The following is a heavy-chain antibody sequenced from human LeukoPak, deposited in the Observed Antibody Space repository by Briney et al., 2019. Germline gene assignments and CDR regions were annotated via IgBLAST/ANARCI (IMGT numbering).Heavy chain of an antibody. V-gene: IGHV3-23*01. D-gene: IGHD3-3*01. CDR1: GFTFSSYA. J-gene: IGHJ4*02. CDR2: ISGNGGST. Sequence: TGGSLRLSCAASGFTFSSYAMSWVRQAPGTGLEWVSAISGNGGSTYYADSVKGRFTISRDNSKNTLYLQMNSLRAEDTAVYYCAKASLNYDFWSGYYFDYWGQGTLVTVSS. CDR3: AKASLNYDFWSGYYFDY.